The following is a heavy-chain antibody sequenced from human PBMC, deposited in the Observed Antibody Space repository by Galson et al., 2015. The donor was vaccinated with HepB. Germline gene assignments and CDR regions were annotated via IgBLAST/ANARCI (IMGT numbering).Heavy chain of an antibody. J-gene: IGHJ4*02. Sequence: SLRLSCAGSGFTFSGSAMHWVRQASGRGLEWVGRIGSKANNYATAYTASVKGRFTISRDDSKNTVYLQMNSLRIEDTAVYYCTRLGDLSGYSSRWGQGTLVTVSS. CDR2: IGSKANNYAT. CDR1: GFTFSGSA. CDR3: TRLGDLSGYSSR. D-gene: IGHD6-13*01. V-gene: IGHV3-73*01.